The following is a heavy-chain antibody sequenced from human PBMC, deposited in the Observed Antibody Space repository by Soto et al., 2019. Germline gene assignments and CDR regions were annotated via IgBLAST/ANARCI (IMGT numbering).Heavy chain of an antibody. D-gene: IGHD4-17*01. J-gene: IGHJ4*02. CDR1: GGSITSSSYY. Sequence: SETRSRTWTVSGGSITSSSYYWGWIRQPPGRGLEWIGGIYYSGRSYYNPSLKSRVTMSVDTSKNQFSLTLNSVTAADAAVYYCARQRTTVVTQAYFDHWGQGTLVTVSS. V-gene: IGHV4-39*01. CDR2: IYYSGRS. CDR3: ARQRTTVVTQAYFDH.